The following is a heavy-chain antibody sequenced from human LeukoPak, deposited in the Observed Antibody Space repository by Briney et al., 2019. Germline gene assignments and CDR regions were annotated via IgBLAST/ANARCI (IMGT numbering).Heavy chain of an antibody. Sequence: ASVKVSCKASGYTFTGYYMHWVRQAPGQGLEWMGWINPNSGDTNYAQKFQGRVTMTRDTSIHTAYMELSRLRSDDTAVYYCARGGAYGDFQMGYWGQGTLVTVSS. CDR1: GYTFTGYY. D-gene: IGHD4-17*01. CDR2: INPNSGDT. V-gene: IGHV1-2*02. J-gene: IGHJ4*02. CDR3: ARGGAYGDFQMGY.